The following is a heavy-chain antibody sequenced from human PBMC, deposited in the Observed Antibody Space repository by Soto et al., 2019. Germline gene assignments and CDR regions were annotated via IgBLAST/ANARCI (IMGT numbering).Heavy chain of an antibody. CDR3: ARELGDYGMDV. J-gene: IGHJ6*02. CDR1: GFTFSSYG. CDR2: IWYDGSNK. V-gene: IGHV3-33*01. Sequence: GGSLRLSCAASGFTFSSYGMHWVRQAPGKGLEWVAVIWYDGSNKYYADSVKGRFTISRDNSKNTLYLQMNSLRAEDTAVYYCARELGDYGMDVWGQGTTVTVSS.